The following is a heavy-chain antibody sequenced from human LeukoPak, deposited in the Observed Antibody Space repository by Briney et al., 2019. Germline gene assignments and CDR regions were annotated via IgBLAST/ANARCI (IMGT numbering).Heavy chain of an antibody. CDR2: IWYDGSKK. V-gene: IGHV3-33*01. CDR3: ARSHPRTSVFDF. D-gene: IGHD5/OR15-5a*01. J-gene: IGHJ3*01. CDR1: GFSFRNYS. Sequence: GGSLRLSCGASGFSFRNYSMHWVRQAPGKGLEWVAIIWYDGSKKYYADSVKGRFTISRDNSKNTLYLQMNSLRVEDTAVYYCARSHPRTSVFDFGGQGTMVTLSS.